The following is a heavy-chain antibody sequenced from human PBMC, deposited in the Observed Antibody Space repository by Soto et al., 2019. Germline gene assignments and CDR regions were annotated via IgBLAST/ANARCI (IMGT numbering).Heavy chain of an antibody. CDR3: ARDHDYGGKTPLWFDP. V-gene: IGHV1-3*01. J-gene: IGHJ5*02. Sequence: EASVKVSCKASGYTFTSYAMHWVRQAPGQRLEWMGWINAGNGNTKYSQKFQGRVTITRDTSASTAYMELSSLRSEDTAVYYCARDHDYGGKTPLWFDPWGQGTLVTVSS. CDR2: INAGNGNT. D-gene: IGHD4-17*01. CDR1: GYTFTSYA.